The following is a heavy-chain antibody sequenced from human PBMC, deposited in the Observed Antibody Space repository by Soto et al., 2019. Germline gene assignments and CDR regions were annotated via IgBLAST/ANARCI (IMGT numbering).Heavy chain of an antibody. V-gene: IGHV1-2*04. Sequence: QVQLVQSGAEVRKPGASVTVSCRSSGDSFNDYYIHWVRQAPVQGVEWMGWINPNGGVTKYAQKFQGWVSMTRDTSIRTVYMQLSRLRSDDTAVYYCARESGGATATLDYYYFYMDVWGTGTTVTVSS. CDR2: INPNGGVT. CDR3: ARESGGATATLDYYYFYMDV. CDR1: GDSFNDYY. J-gene: IGHJ6*03. D-gene: IGHD5-12*01.